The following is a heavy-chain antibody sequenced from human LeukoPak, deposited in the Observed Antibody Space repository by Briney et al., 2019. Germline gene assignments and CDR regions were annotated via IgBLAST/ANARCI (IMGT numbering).Heavy chain of an antibody. CDR1: GGTFSSYA. CDR3: AMADNTCGGDCYLSAGLGDGAFDI. D-gene: IGHD2-21*02. V-gene: IGHV1-69*13. Sequence: SVKVSCKASGGTFSSYAISWVRQAPGQGLEWMGGIIPIFGTANYAQKFQGRVTITADESTSAAYMELSSLRSEDTAVYYCAMADNTCGGDCYLSAGLGDGAFDIWGQGTMVTVSS. CDR2: IIPIFGTA. J-gene: IGHJ3*02.